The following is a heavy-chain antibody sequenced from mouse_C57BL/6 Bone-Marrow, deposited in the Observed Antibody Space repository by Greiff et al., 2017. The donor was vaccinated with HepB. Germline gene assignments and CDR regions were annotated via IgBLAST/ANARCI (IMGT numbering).Heavy chain of an antibody. CDR1: GYTFTSYT. D-gene: IGHD3-1*01. CDR2: INPSSGYT. J-gene: IGHJ4*01. Sequence: VQLQESGAELARPGASVKMSCKASGYTFTSYTMHWVKQRPGQGLEWIGYINPSSGYTKYNQKFKDKATLTADKSSSTAYMQLSSLTSEDSAVYYCARMPGTYAMDYWGQGTSVTVSS. V-gene: IGHV1-4*01. CDR3: ARMPGTYAMDY.